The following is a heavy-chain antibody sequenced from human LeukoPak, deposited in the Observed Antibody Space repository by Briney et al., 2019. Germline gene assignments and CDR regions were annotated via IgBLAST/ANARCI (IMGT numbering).Heavy chain of an antibody. Sequence: ASVKVSCKASGYTFTSYGISWVRQAPGQGLEWMGWISAYNGNTNYAQKLQGRVTMTTDTSTSTAYMELRSLRSADTAVYYCARGRYDFWSGYYTPRGAYYYYMDVWGKGTTVTISS. J-gene: IGHJ6*03. V-gene: IGHV1-18*01. CDR3: ARGRYDFWSGYYTPRGAYYYYMDV. D-gene: IGHD3-3*01. CDR1: GYTFTSYG. CDR2: ISAYNGNT.